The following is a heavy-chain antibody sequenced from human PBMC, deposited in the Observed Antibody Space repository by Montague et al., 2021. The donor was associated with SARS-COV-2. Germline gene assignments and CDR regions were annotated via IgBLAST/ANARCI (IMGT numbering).Heavy chain of an antibody. V-gene: IGHV3-7*01. D-gene: IGHD2-2*02. J-gene: IGHJ4*02. CDR2: IVPDRSHT. Sequence: SLRLSCAASGFTFSYYLMGWFRQAPGKGLEWVANIVPDRSHTLYVGPVEGRITISRDNAKNSLYLQMNNLRAEDTAVYYCAKDGPYTFDYWGQGTLVTVSS. CDR3: AKDGPYTFDY. CDR1: GFTFSYYL.